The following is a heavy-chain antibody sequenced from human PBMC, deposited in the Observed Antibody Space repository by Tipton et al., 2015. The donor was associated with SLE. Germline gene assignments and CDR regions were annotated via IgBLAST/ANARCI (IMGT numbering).Heavy chain of an antibody. CDR3: VRKVGEY. CDR2: VKQDGSTK. CDR1: GFRFNNYG. V-gene: IGHV3-7*01. J-gene: IGHJ4*02. Sequence: SLRLSCAASGFRFNNYGMHWVRQAPGKGLEWVANVKQDGSTKYYVDSVRGRFTISRDNAENSVFLQMNSLRVEDTAVYYCVRKVGEYWGQGTLVTVSS.